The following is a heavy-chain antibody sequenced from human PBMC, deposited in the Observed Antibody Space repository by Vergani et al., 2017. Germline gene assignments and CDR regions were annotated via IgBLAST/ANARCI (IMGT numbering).Heavy chain of an antibody. D-gene: IGHD3-10*01. Sequence: EVQLMESGGGWAQPGGSLRLSCAASGFVFSESPIHWARKVPGRGVEWLGHIRRRSEHYATAYGPSLIGTDTIARDDSTNTAYLQLGSLGTDDTAIYFCSAQTQSCHDYWGQGTLVAVSS. V-gene: IGHV3-73*01. CDR1: GFVFSESP. CDR2: IRRRSEHYAT. J-gene: IGHJ4*02. CDR3: SAQTQSCHDY.